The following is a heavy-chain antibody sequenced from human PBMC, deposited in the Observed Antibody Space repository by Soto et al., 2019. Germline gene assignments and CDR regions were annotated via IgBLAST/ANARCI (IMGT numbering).Heavy chain of an antibody. V-gene: IGHV3-48*01. CDR2: ISSSGRII. CDR3: ARDDPPIAVGGSYYFYYGLDV. D-gene: IGHD6-13*01. CDR1: GFSFTNYS. Sequence: EVQLVESGGGLVQPWGSLRLSCAASGFSFTNYSMNWVRQTAGKGLEWVSYISSSGRIIHYADSVKGRFTISRDNAKNSLYWQLNTLRAEDTDVYYCARDDPPIAVGGSYYFYYGLDVWGQGTSVTVSS. J-gene: IGHJ6*02.